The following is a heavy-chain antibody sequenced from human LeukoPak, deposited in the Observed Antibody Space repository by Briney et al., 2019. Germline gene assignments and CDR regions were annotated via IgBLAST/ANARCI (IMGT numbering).Heavy chain of an antibody. V-gene: IGHV3-43*02. D-gene: IGHD5-24*01. CDR1: GFTFDDYA. CDR2: ISGDGGST. J-gene: IGHJ4*02. Sequence: GGSLRLSCAASGFTFDDYAMHWVRQAPGKGLEWVSLISGDGGSTYYADSVKGRFTISRDNSKNSLYLQMNSLRTEDTALYYCAKDIGGRDGYNSAQLYFDYWGQGTLVTVSS. CDR3: AKDIGGRDGYNSAQLYFDY.